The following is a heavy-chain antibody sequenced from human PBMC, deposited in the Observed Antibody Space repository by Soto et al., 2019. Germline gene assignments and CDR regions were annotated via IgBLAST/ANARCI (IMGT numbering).Heavy chain of an antibody. V-gene: IGHV1-18*01. Sequence: QVQLVQSGAEVKKPGASVKVSCKSSGYPFTHYGITWVRQAPGQGLEWMGWISPFNGNTNYGQTLQGRVTLTTDTSTSTIYMELRSLRSDDTAVYYCARDQSFDRSYYYGIDVWGQETTVTVSS. CDR2: ISPFNGNT. CDR1: GYPFTHYG. D-gene: IGHD3-10*01. CDR3: ARDQSFDRSYYYGIDV. J-gene: IGHJ6*02.